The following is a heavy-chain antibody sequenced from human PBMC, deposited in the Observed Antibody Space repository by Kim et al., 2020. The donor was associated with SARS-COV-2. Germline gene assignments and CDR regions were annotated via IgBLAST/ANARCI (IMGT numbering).Heavy chain of an antibody. J-gene: IGHJ6*02. D-gene: IGHD3-10*01. CDR1: GYTFTSYD. Sequence: ASVKVSCKASGYTFTSYDINWVRQATGQGLEWMGWMNPNSGNTGYAQKLQGRVTMTRNTSISTAYMELSSLRSEDTAVYYCARTPAYYGSASYYLKGIYYYYGMDVWGQGTTVTVSS. CDR2: MNPNSGNT. V-gene: IGHV1-8*01. CDR3: ARTPAYYGSASYYLKGIYYYYGMDV.